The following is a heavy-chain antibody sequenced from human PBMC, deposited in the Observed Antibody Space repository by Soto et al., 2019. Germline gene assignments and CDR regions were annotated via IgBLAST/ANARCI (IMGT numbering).Heavy chain of an antibody. D-gene: IGHD1-1*01. CDR2: IGRGGDT. Sequence: ESGGGLVQPGGSLRLSCEVSGFTLTSYGMNWVRQAPDKGLEWVSTIGRGGDTYYADSVKGRFTISRDNSENTLFLQMNSLRAEDTALYFCAKDGTTTGIHYYAMDVWGQGTTVTVSS. J-gene: IGHJ6*02. V-gene: IGHV3-23*01. CDR3: AKDGTTTGIHYYAMDV. CDR1: GFTLTSYG.